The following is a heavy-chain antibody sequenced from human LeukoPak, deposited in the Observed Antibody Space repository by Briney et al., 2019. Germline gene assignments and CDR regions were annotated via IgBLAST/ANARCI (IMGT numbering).Heavy chain of an antibody. Sequence: ASETLSLTCTVSGGSISSSSYYWGWIRQPPGKGLEWIGSIYYSGSTNYNPSLKSRVTISVDTSKNQFSLKLSSVTAADTAVYYCARDSISGPFFDYWGQGTLVTVSS. CDR3: ARDSISGPFFDY. V-gene: IGHV4-39*07. CDR1: GGSISSSSYY. J-gene: IGHJ4*02. D-gene: IGHD6-19*01. CDR2: IYYSGST.